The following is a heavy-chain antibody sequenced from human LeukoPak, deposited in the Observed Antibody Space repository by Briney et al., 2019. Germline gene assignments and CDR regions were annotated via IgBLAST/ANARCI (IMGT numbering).Heavy chain of an antibody. Sequence: GGSLRLPCAASGFTFSNYAMNWVRQAPGKGLEWVSAISTSAVSTYYVDSVKGRFTISRDNSKNTLYLQMNSLRAEDTAVYYCARARGYSGLGVYYYGMDVWGQGTTVTVSS. D-gene: IGHD5-12*01. V-gene: IGHV3-23*01. CDR3: ARARGYSGLGVYYYGMDV. CDR2: ISTSAVST. CDR1: GFTFSNYA. J-gene: IGHJ6*02.